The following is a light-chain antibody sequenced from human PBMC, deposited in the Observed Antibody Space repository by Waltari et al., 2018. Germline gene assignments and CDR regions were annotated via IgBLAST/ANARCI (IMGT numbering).Light chain of an antibody. Sequence: DIVMTQSPLSLPVTPGEPASIPCRSRQRPLHSTGYNYLDWYLQKPGQSPQLLIYLGSNRASGVPDRFSGSGSGTDFTLKISRVEAEDVGVYYCMQALQTPYTFGQGTKLEIK. CDR2: LGS. CDR1: QRPLHSTGYNY. J-gene: IGKJ2*01. CDR3: MQALQTPYT. V-gene: IGKV2-28*01.